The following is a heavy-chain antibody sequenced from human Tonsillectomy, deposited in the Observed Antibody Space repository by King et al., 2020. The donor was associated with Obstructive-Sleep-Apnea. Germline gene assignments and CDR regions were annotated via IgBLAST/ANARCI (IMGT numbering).Heavy chain of an antibody. J-gene: IGHJ4*02. V-gene: IGHV5-51*01. CDR2: IYPGDSDT. CDR3: ARQQAAARHFDY. Sequence: VQLVESGAEVKKPGESLKISCKGSGYSFTSYWIGWVRPMPGKGLEWMGIIYPGDSDTRYSPAFQGQFTISADKSIRTAYLPGRSLKASDTAMYYCARQQAAARHFDYWGQGTLVTVSS. D-gene: IGHD6-13*01. CDR1: GYSFTSYW.